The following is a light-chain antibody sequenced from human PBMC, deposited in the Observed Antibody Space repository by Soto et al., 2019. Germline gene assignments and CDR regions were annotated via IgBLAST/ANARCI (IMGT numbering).Light chain of an antibody. Sequence: DIVMTQSPDALAVSLGERATINCKSSQNISHSSNNNNYLAWYQQKPGQPPKLLIYWASIRQSGVPDRFSGSGSGTDFTLTISSLQAEDVAVYYCQQYYSTSELTFGGGTKVEIK. J-gene: IGKJ4*01. CDR1: QNISHSSNNNNY. CDR3: QQYYSTSELT. CDR2: WAS. V-gene: IGKV4-1*01.